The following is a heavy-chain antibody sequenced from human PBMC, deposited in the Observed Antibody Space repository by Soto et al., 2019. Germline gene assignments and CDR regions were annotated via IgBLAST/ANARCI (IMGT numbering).Heavy chain of an antibody. CDR1: GFTVGSYA. CDR3: AKDYHDSSGYYYGDDY. J-gene: IGHJ4*02. D-gene: IGHD3-22*01. Sequence: XDSRRLSCAASGFTVGSYAMSCVRQAPGKGLEWVSAVSGSGGSTYYADSVKGRFSISRDNSKNTLYLQMNSLRAEDTAIYYCAKDYHDSSGYYYGDDYWGQGTLVTVSS. CDR2: VSGSGGST. V-gene: IGHV3-23*01.